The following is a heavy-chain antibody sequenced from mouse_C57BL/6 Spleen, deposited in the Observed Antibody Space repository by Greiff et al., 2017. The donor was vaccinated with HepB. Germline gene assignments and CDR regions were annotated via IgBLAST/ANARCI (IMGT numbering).Heavy chain of an antibody. J-gene: IGHJ3*01. CDR3: ARGYYGSSSWFAY. CDR2: ISSGSSTI. CDR1: GFTFSDYG. D-gene: IGHD1-1*01. V-gene: IGHV5-17*01. Sequence: EVHLVESGGGLVKPGGSLKLSCAASGFTFSDYGMHWVRQAPEKGLEWVAYISSGSSTIYYADTVKGRFTLSRDNAKNTMFLQMTSLRSEDEAMYYCARGYYGSSSWFAYWGQGTLVTVSA.